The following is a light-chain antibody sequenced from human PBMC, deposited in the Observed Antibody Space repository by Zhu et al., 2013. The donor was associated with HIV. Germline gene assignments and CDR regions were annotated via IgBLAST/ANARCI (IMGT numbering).Light chain of an antibody. V-gene: IGKV1-9*01. CDR3: QQYNNWPIT. CDR1: QDISSY. J-gene: IGKJ5*01. CDR2: TAS. Sequence: IQLTQSPSSLSASVGDRVTITCRASQDISSYLAWYHQKPGKAPKLLIYTASTLQSGVPSRFSGSGSGTDFTLTISSLQPEDFAVYYCQQYNNWPITFGQGTRLEIK.